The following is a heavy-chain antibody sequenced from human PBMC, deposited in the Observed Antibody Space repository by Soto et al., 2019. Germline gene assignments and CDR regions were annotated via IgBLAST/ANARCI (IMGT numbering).Heavy chain of an antibody. J-gene: IGHJ5*02. CDR3: AREDDSSGYYWRWFDP. D-gene: IGHD3-22*01. V-gene: IGHV1-3*01. CDR2: INAGNGNT. Sequence: GASVKVSCKASGYTFTSYAMHWVRQAPGQRLEWMGWINAGNGNTKYSQKFQGRVTITRDTSASTAYMGLSSLRSEDTAVYYCAREDDSSGYYWRWFDPWGQGTLVTVSS. CDR1: GYTFTSYA.